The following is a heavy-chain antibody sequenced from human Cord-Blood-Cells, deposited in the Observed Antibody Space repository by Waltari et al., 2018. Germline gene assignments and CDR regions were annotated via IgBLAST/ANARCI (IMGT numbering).Heavy chain of an antibody. J-gene: IGHJ2*01. CDR1: GGSFSGYY. V-gene: IGHV4-34*01. D-gene: IGHD6-13*01. CDR2: INHSGST. Sequence: QVQLQQWGAGLLKPSETLSLTCAVYGGSFSGYYCSWIHQPPGKGLEWIGEINHSGSTNYNPSLKSRVTISVDTSKNQFSLKLSSVTAADTAVYYCARGAAAAGYWYFDLWGRGTLVTVS. CDR3: ARGAAAAGYWYFDL.